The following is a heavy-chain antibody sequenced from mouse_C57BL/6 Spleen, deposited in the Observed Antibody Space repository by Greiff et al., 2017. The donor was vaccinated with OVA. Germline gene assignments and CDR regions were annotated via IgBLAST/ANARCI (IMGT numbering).Heavy chain of an antibody. J-gene: IGHJ2*01. CDR3: ARRIEALTGSYFDY. CDR2: IYPSDSET. Sequence: QVQLQQPGAELVRPGSSVKLSCKASGYTFTSYWMDWVKQRPGQGLEWIGNIYPSDSETHYNQKFKDKATLTVDKSSSTAYMQLSSLTSEDSAVYYCARRIEALTGSYFDYWGQGTTLTVSS. CDR1: GYTFTSYW. V-gene: IGHV1-61*01. D-gene: IGHD4-1*01.